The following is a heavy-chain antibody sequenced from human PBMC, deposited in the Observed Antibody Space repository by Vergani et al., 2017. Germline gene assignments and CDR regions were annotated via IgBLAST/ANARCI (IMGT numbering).Heavy chain of an antibody. J-gene: IGHJ6*02. CDR2: INPSGGRT. V-gene: IGHV1-46*03. Sequence: VPLVQSGAAVKKPGASVKVSCKASGYPFTSYYLHWVRQAPGQGLDGMGIINPSGGRTSYAQKFQGRFTMTRDTSTSTFYMELSSLRSEDTAVYYCARVFRENPYGMDVWGQGTTVTVSS. CDR1: GYPFTSYY. CDR3: ARVFRENPYGMDV. D-gene: IGHD3-10*02.